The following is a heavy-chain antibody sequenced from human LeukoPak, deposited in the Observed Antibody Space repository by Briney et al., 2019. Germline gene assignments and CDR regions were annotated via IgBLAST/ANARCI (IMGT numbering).Heavy chain of an antibody. CDR2: ISAYNGNI. CDR3: ARLQQLVFDW. CDR1: GYTFTSYG. J-gene: IGHJ4*02. V-gene: IGHV1-18*01. Sequence: ASVKVSCKASGYTFTSYGISWVRQAPGQGLEWMGWISAYNGNIYYAQNLQDRVTMTIDTSTSTAYMELRSLRSDDTAVYYCARLQQLVFDWWGQGTLVTVSS. D-gene: IGHD6-13*01.